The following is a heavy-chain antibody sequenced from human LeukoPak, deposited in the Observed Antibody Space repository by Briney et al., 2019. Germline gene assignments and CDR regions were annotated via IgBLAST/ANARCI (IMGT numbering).Heavy chain of an antibody. CDR2: INPSGGST. J-gene: IGHJ4*02. D-gene: IGHD1-26*01. Sequence: ASVQVSCKASGYTFTSYYMHWVRQAPGQGLEWMGIINPSGGSTSYAQKFQGRVTMTRDTSTSTVYMELSSLRSEDTAVYYCARVKVHATTTLRHYFDYWGQGTLVTVSS. CDR1: GYTFTSYY. CDR3: ARVKVHATTTLRHYFDY. V-gene: IGHV1-46*01.